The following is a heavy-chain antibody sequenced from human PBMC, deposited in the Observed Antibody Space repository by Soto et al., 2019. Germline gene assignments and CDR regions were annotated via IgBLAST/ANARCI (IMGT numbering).Heavy chain of an antibody. J-gene: IGHJ4*02. V-gene: IGHV3-23*01. D-gene: IGHD2-15*01. CDR3: AKGRTDSCYSDFDY. CDR1: GFTFSSYA. CDR2: ISGSGGST. Sequence: EVQLLESGGGLVQPGGSLRLSCAASGFTFSSYAMSWVHQAPGKGLQWVSGISGSGGSTYYADSVRGRFTISRDNSKNTLYLQMNSLRAEDTALYYCAKGRTDSCYSDFDYWGQGTLVTVSS.